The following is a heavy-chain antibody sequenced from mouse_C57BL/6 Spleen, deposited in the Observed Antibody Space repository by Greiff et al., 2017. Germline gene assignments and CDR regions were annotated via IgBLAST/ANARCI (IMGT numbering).Heavy chain of an antibody. CDR1: GFSLTRYG. Sequence: VQLQASGPGLVQPSQSLSITCTVSGFSLTRYGVHWVRQSPGKGLEWLGVIWSGGSTDYNAAFISRLSIRKDNSKSQVFFKMNSLQADDTAIYYCARNIRPYWYFDVWGTGTTVTVSS. J-gene: IGHJ1*03. CDR3: ARNIRPYWYFDV. CDR2: IWSGGST. V-gene: IGHV2-2*01.